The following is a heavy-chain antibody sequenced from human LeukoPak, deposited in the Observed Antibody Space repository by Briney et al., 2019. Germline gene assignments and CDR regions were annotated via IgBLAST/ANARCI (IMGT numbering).Heavy chain of an antibody. V-gene: IGHV1-8*02. CDR3: ALDDSSGSHLD. CDR1: GYTFTGYY. D-gene: IGHD3-22*01. CDR2: MNPNSGNT. J-gene: IGHJ4*02. Sequence: GASVKVSCKASGYTFTGYYMHWVRQATGQGLEWMGWMNPNSGNTGYAQKFQGRVTMTRNTSISTAYMELSSLRSEDTAVYYCALDDSSGSHLDWGQGTLVTVSS.